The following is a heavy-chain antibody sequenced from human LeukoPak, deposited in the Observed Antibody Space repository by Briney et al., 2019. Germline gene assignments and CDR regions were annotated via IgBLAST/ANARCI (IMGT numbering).Heavy chain of an antibody. V-gene: IGHV3-21*01. CDR3: ARGTPVLRFLEWLNYFDY. Sequence: GGSLRLSCAASGFTFSSYSMNWVRQAPGKGLEWVSSIGSSSSYIYYADSVKGRFTISRDNAKNSLYLQMNSLRAEDTSVYYCARGTPVLRFLEWLNYFDYWGQGALVTVSS. J-gene: IGHJ4*02. CDR2: IGSSSSYI. D-gene: IGHD3-3*01. CDR1: GFTFSSYS.